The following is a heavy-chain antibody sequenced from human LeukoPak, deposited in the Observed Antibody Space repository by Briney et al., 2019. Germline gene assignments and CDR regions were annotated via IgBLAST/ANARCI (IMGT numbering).Heavy chain of an antibody. CDR2: RYYSGDT. Sequence: SETLSLTCSVSGDSIGSGTYYWAWIRQAPGKGLEWIGSRYYSGDTYYHPSLRRRATISVDPSKNQISLKLTSVTAADTARYYCARAHVVVRRVDWFDPWGQGNLVTVSS. J-gene: IGHJ5*02. CDR3: ARAHVVVRRVDWFDP. CDR1: GDSIGSGTYY. V-gene: IGHV4-39*01. D-gene: IGHD2-2*01.